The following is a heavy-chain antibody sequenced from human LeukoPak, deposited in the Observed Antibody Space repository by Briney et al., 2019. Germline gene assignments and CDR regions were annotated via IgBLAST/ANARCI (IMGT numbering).Heavy chain of an antibody. CDR1: GGSISSSSYY. Sequence: PSETLSLTCTVSGGSISSSSYYWGWIRQPPGKGLEWIGSIYYSGSTYYNPSLKSRVTISVDTSKNQFSLKLGSVTAADTAAYYCARVLYYDSQNFDYWGQGTLVTVSS. CDR3: ARVLYYDSQNFDY. V-gene: IGHV4-39*07. J-gene: IGHJ4*02. D-gene: IGHD3-10*01. CDR2: IYYSGST.